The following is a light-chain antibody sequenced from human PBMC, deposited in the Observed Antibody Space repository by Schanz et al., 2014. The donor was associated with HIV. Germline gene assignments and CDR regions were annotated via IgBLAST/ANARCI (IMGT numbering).Light chain of an antibody. CDR1: QSVSSSY. CDR2: DAS. CDR3: QQYDTSPWT. J-gene: IGKJ1*01. V-gene: IGKV3-20*01. Sequence: EIVLTQSPGTLSLSPGERATLSCRASQSVSSSYLAWYQQKPGQAPRLLMYDASNRAAGIPDRFSGGGSGTEFPLTISRLGSEDFAEYSCQQYDTSPWTFGQGTKVEIK.